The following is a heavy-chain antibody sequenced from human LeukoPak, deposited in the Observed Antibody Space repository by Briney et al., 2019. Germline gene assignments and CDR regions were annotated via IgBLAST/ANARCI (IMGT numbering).Heavy chain of an antibody. D-gene: IGHD2-2*02. V-gene: IGHV3-74*01. J-gene: IGHJ4*02. CDR3: ARNIPSGGDY. CDR2: INSDGSST. CDR1: EFTFSSYW. Sequence: GGSLRLSCAASEFTFSSYWMHWVRQAPGKGLVWVSLINSDGSSTSYADSVKGRFTISRDNAKNTLYLQMHSLRAEGTAVYYCARNIPSGGDYWGQGTLVTVSS.